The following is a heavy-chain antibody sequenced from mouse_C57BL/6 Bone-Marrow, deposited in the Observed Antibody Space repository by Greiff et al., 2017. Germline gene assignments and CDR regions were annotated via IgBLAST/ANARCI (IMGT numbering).Heavy chain of an antibody. CDR2: IYPRSGNT. D-gene: IGHD4-1*01. J-gene: IGHJ2*01. V-gene: IGHV1-81*01. Sequence: QVQLKQSGAELARPGASVKLSCKASGYTFTSYGISWVKQRTGQGLEWIGEIYPRSGNTYYNEKFKGKATLTADKSSSTAYMELRSLTSEDSAVYFCVRWANWENYWGQGTTLTVSS. CDR1: GYTFTSYG. CDR3: VRWANWENY.